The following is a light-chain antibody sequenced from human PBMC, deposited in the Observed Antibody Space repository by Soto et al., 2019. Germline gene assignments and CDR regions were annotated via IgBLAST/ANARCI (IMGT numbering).Light chain of an antibody. J-gene: IGLJ1*01. CDR3: SSYTSSSTLPYV. CDR1: SSDVGGYNY. CDR2: DVS. V-gene: IGLV2-14*01. Sequence: QSVLTQPASVSGSPGQSITISCTGTSSDVGGYNYVSWYQQHPGKAPKLMIYDVSNRPSGVSNRFSGSKSGNTASLTISGLQAEDEADYCCSSYTSSSTLPYVFGTGTKVTGL.